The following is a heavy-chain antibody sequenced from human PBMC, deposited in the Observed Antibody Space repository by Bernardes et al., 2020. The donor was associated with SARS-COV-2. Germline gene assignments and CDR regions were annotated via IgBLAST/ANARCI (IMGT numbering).Heavy chain of an antibody. CDR1: GYTFTSYA. V-gene: IGHV1-3*01. D-gene: IGHD5-18*01. CDR3: ARDPVYMDTAKRWFDY. J-gene: IGHJ4*02. CDR2: INAGNGNT. Sequence: ASVKVSCKASGYTFTSYAMHWVRQAPGQRLEWMGWINAGNGNTKYSQKFQGRVTITRDTSASTAYMELSSLRSEDTAVYYCARDPVYMDTAKRWFDYWGQGTLVTVSS.